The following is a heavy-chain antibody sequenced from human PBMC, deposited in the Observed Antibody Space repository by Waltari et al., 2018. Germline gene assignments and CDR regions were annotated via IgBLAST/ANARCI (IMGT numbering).Heavy chain of an antibody. J-gene: IGHJ6*02. CDR3: ARVHGSGSPLSWGTDV. Sequence: QVQLQESGPGLMKPSETLSLSCTVSGASLTTYYWSWIRQPPGKGLEYMGEIHDRGDTNYSPSLRSRVSRSMDTSKNQFSLKVSSVTAADSAVYYCARVHGSGSPLSWGTDVWGQGTAVTVSS. CDR1: GASLTTYY. D-gene: IGHD3-10*01. V-gene: IGHV4-59*01. CDR2: IHDRGDT.